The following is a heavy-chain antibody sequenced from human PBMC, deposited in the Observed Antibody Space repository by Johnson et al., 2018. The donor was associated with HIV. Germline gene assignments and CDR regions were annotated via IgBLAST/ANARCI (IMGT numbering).Heavy chain of an antibody. D-gene: IGHD3-10*01. CDR3: ARDGESQQRRVGDAFDV. J-gene: IGHJ3*01. CDR1: GFTFSSYA. Sequence: QVQLVEFGGGVVQPGRSLRLSCAASGFTFSSYAMHWVRQAPGKGLEWVAVISYDGSNKYYADSVKGRFTISRDNSKNTRYLQMNSLRAEDTAVYYCARDGESQQRRVGDAFDVWGQGTMVTVSS. V-gene: IGHV3-30-3*01. CDR2: ISYDGSNK.